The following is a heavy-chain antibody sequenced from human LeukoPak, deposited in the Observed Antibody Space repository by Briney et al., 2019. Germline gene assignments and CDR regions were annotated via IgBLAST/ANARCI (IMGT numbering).Heavy chain of an antibody. CDR2: ITSIGGST. V-gene: IGHV3-64D*06. CDR3: VKDDSYYYGSGSSND. CDR1: GFTFSSYI. Sequence: GGSLRLSCSASGFTFSSYIMHWVRQAPGKGLEYVSAITSIGGSTYYADAVKGRFTISRDNSKNTLYLQMSSLRPEDTAVYYCVKDDSYYYGSGSSNDWGQGTLVTVSS. J-gene: IGHJ4*02. D-gene: IGHD3-10*01.